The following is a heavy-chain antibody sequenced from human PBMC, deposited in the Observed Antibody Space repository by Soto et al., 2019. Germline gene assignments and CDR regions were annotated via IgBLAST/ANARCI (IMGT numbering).Heavy chain of an antibody. V-gene: IGHV4-59*11. CDR1: GVSLTSHY. J-gene: IGHJ5*01. Sequence: SETLSLTCRVSGVSLTSHYWTWIRQSPGKGLEWIGYIYYSGSTNYNPSLKSRVTISVDTSKNQFSLKLSSVTAADTAVYYCARGHLVLDSWGQGTPVPVSS. CDR2: IYYSGST. CDR3: ARGHLVLDS.